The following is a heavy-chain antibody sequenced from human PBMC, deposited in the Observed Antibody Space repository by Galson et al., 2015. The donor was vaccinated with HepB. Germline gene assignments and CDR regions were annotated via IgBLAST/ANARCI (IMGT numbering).Heavy chain of an antibody. CDR1: GYTFTSYN. CDR2: INPNSGGT. Sequence: SVKVSCKSSGYTFTSYNIHWVRLAPGQGLEWMGWINPNSGGTNYAQRFQGRVTMTRDTSISTAYMELSRLRSDDTAVYYCAKEWATCLDPWGQGTLVTVSS. J-gene: IGHJ5*02. CDR3: AKEWATCLDP. V-gene: IGHV1-2*02. D-gene: IGHD1-26*01.